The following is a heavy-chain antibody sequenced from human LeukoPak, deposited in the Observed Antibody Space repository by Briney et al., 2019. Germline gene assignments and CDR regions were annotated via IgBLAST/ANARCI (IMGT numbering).Heavy chain of an antibody. Sequence: GGSLRLSCAVSGITLSNYGMSWVRQAPGKGLEWVAGISDRHGSTIYADSVRGRFTISRDNPKNTLYLQMNSLRAYDTAVYFCAKRGVVIRVVLVGFHKEAQYFDSWGQGALVTVSS. J-gene: IGHJ4*02. CDR1: GITLSNYG. CDR3: AKRGVVIRVVLVGFHKEAQYFDS. V-gene: IGHV3-23*01. CDR2: ISDRHGST. D-gene: IGHD3-10*01.